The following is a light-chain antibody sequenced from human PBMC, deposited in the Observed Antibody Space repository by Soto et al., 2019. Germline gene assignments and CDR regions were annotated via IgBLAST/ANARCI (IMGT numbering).Light chain of an antibody. Sequence: VWTQSPRTLSLSPGARATLSCRASQSVSSSHLAWYQQKPGQAPRLLIYGASSRATGIPDRFSGSGSGTDFTLTINRLEPEDFAVYYCHPYGSSRTFGQGTKVDI. CDR1: QSVSSSH. CDR2: GAS. V-gene: IGKV3-20*01. CDR3: HPYGSSRT. J-gene: IGKJ1*01.